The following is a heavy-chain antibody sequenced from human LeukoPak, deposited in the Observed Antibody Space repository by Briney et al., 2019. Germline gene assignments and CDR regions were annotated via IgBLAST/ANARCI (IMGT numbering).Heavy chain of an antibody. V-gene: IGHV3-74*01. D-gene: IGHD6-19*01. CDR1: GFTFSIYW. CDR3: AKEGRSGWYYYYYGMDV. Sequence: GGSLRLSCAASGFTFSIYWMRWVRQAPGKGLVWVSRINTDGSNTIYADSVKGRFSISRDNSKNTLYLQMNSLRAEDTAVYYCAKEGRSGWYYYYYGMDVWGQGTTLTVSS. CDR2: INTDGSNT. J-gene: IGHJ6*02.